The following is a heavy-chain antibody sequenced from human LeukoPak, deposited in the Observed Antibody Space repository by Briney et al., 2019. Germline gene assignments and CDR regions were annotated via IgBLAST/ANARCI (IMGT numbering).Heavy chain of an antibody. V-gene: IGHV3-49*04. J-gene: IGHJ4*02. CDR1: GFTFGDDA. Sequence: GGSLRLSCTASGFTFGDDAMSWVRQAPGKGLEWVGFIRSKTYGGTTEYAASVKGRFTISRDDSKSIVYLQMNRLKTEDTAVYYCTRDDFYGGNSFDYWGQGTLVTVSS. CDR2: IRSKTYGGTT. CDR3: TRDDFYGGNSFDY. D-gene: IGHD4-23*01.